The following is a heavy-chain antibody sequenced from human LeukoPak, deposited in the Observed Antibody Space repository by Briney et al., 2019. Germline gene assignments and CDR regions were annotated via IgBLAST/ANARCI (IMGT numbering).Heavy chain of an antibody. J-gene: IGHJ4*02. CDR3: AKRGVVIRVILVGFHKEAYYFDS. CDR2: ISGSGGKP. V-gene: IGHV3-23*01. Sequence: QSGGPLRLSCAVSGVTLSNYGMSWVRQAPGKGLEWVAGISGSGGKPNYADSVKGRFTISRDNPKNTLYLQMNSLRAEDTAVYFCAKRGVVIRVILVGFHKEAYYFDSWGQGALVTVSS. D-gene: IGHD3-22*01. CDR1: GVTLSNYG.